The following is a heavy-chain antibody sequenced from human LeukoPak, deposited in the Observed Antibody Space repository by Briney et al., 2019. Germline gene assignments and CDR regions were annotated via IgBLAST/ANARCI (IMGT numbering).Heavy chain of an antibody. V-gene: IGHV3-23*01. D-gene: IGHD6-19*01. CDR1: GFTFSSYG. CDR3: ARLHKASGYSSGWYEGDY. J-gene: IGHJ4*02. CDR2: ISGSGGST. Sequence: PGGSLRLSCAASGFTFSSYGMSWVRQAPGKGLEWVSAISGSGGSTYYADSVKGRFTISRDNAKNSLYLQLNSLRAEDTAVYYCARLHKASGYSSGWYEGDYWGQGTLVTVSS.